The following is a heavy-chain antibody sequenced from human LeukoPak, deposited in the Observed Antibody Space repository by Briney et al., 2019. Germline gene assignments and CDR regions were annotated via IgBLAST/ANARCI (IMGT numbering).Heavy chain of an antibody. D-gene: IGHD6-19*01. CDR1: GFAFSNYA. Sequence: PGGSVRLSCTASGFAFSNYAMSWVRQVAGKRLEWVSAISSGADTKGYADSVKARFTISRDNFKSTMSLQMNSLRVEDTAVYYCAKDLEQSYNGWSTSYDAWGPGTVVTVSS. V-gene: IGHV3-23*01. CDR3: AKDLEQSYNGWSTSYDA. CDR2: ISSGADTK. J-gene: IGHJ5*02.